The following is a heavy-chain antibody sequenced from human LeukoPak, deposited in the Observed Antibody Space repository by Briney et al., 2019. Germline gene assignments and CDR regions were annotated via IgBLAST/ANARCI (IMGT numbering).Heavy chain of an antibody. J-gene: IGHJ5*02. D-gene: IGHD4-23*01. CDR3: ATYGGNSEGNWFDP. CDR1: GGSISSGGYY. CDR2: IYYSGST. V-gene: IGHV4-31*03. Sequence: SQTLSLTCTVSGGSISSGGYYWSRIRQHPGKGLEWIGYIYYSGSTYYNPSLKSRVTISVDTSKNQFSLKLSSVTAADTAVYYYATYGGNSEGNWFDPWGQGTLVTVSS.